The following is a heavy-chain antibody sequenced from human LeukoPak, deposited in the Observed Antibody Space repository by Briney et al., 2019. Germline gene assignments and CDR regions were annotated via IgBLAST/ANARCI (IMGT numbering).Heavy chain of an antibody. CDR3: ARAGGGYSFNY. CDR1: GVSISSYY. CDR2: FYYSGNT. D-gene: IGHD2-15*01. Sequence: SETLSLTCTVSGVSISSYYWSWIRQPAGKGLEWIGYFYYSGNTNYNPSLKSRVTISVDTSKNQFSLKLSSVTAADTAVYYCARAGGGYSFNYWGQGTLVTVSS. J-gene: IGHJ4*02. V-gene: IGHV4-59*01.